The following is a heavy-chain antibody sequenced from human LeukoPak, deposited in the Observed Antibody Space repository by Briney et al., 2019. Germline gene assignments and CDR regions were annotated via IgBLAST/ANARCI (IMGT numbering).Heavy chain of an antibody. CDR1: GGSVTRTTYY. D-gene: IGHD6-19*01. CDR2: VYHGVAT. Sequence: SETLSLTCTVSGGSVTRTTYYWGWIRQPPGKELEWIGSVYHGVATYYNPSLKSRVTISVDTSKNQFSLKLSSVTAADTAVYYCGRVVRQWLAAGAFDIWGQGTMVTVSS. V-gene: IGHV4-39*01. CDR3: GRVVRQWLAAGAFDI. J-gene: IGHJ3*02.